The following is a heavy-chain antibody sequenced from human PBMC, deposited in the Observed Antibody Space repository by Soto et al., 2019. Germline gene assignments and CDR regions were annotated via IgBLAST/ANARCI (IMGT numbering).Heavy chain of an antibody. J-gene: IGHJ5*02. D-gene: IGHD6-25*01. CDR3: TRDASPASSDRGWLDP. CDR2: ISSNSAYI. CDR1: GFTFRSFT. V-gene: IGHV3-21*01. Sequence: GGSLRLSCAASGFTFRSFTINWVRQAPGKGLEWVSTISSNSAYIYYTDALRGRFTISRDNPKNSLHLHMNSLRAEDTAVYYWTRDASPASSDRGWLDPWGPGTLANVSS.